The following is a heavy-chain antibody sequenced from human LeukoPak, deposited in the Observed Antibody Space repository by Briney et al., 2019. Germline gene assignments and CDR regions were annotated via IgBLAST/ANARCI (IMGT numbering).Heavy chain of an antibody. J-gene: IGHJ4*02. CDR3: ARDGIGNDFDY. CDR2: ISGSGGST. Sequence: GGSLRLSCAASGFTFSSYAMSWVRQAPGKGLEWVSAISGSGGSTYYADSVKGRFTISRDNAKNSLYLQMNSLRAEDTAVYYCARDGIGNDFDYWGQGTLVTVSS. CDR1: GFTFSSYA. D-gene: IGHD1-1*01. V-gene: IGHV3-23*01.